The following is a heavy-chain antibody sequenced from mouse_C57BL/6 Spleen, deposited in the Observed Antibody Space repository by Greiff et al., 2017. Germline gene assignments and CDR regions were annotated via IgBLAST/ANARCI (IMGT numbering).Heavy chain of an antibody. CDR3: TTYYGMDY. CDR2: IDPENGDT. CDR1: GFNIKDDY. Sequence: VQLQQSGAELVRPGASVKLSCTASGFNIKDDYMHWVKQRPEQGLEWIGWIDPENGDTEYASKFQGKATITADTSSNTAYLQLSSLTSEDTAVYYCTTYYGMDYWGQGTSVTVSS. J-gene: IGHJ4*01. V-gene: IGHV14-4*01.